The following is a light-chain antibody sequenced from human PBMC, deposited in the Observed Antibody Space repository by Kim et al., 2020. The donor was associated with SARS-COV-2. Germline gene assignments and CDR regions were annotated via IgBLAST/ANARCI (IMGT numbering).Light chain of an antibody. CDR3: QQHKSFPWT. V-gene: IGKV1-9*01. Sequence: DIQLTQSPSFLSASVGDRVTITCRASQDIGNSLAWCQQRPGKAPNLLIYAASTLQSGVPSRFSGSGSGTEFTLTISSLQTEDFATYYCQQHKSFPWTFGQGTKVDIK. J-gene: IGKJ1*01. CDR1: QDIGNS. CDR2: AAS.